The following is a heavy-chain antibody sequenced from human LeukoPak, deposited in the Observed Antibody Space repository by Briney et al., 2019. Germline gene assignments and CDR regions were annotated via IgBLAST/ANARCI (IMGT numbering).Heavy chain of an antibody. J-gene: IGHJ3*02. CDR3: ARGRGNGDYDYDAFDI. V-gene: IGHV3-66*02. CDR2: IYSGGST. Sequence: PGGSLRLSCAASGFTVSSNYMSWVRQAPGKGLEWVSVIYSGGSTYYADSVKGRFTISRDNSKNTLYLQMNSLRAEDTAVYYCARGRGNGDYDYDAFDIWGQGTMATVSS. CDR1: GFTVSSNY. D-gene: IGHD4-17*01.